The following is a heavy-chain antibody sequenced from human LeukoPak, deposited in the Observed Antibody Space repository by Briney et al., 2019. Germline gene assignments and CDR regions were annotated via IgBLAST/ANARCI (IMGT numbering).Heavy chain of an antibody. CDR2: INDSGGNT. J-gene: IGHJ4*02. Sequence: GGSLRLSCAASGFTFSSFAMKWIRQAPGKGLEWVSVINDSGGNTYYADSVKGRFTISRDNSRNTLYLQMNSLRAEDTAVYYCAKKGATTKDFDSWGQGTLVTVSS. CDR1: GFTFSSFA. V-gene: IGHV3-23*01. CDR3: AKKGATTKDFDS. D-gene: IGHD1-26*01.